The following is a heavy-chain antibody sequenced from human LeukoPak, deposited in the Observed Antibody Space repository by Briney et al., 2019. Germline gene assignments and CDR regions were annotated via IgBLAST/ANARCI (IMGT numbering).Heavy chain of an antibody. Sequence: ASVTVSCKASGYTFTGYYMHWLRQAPGQGLAWMGWINPNSGGTNYAQKLQGRFTMTRDTSISTAYMELSRLRSDDTAVYYCARVSVTMVRGVSWFDPWGQGTLVTVSS. CDR3: ARVSVTMVRGVSWFDP. CDR1: GYTFTGYY. J-gene: IGHJ5*02. CDR2: INPNSGGT. D-gene: IGHD3-10*01. V-gene: IGHV1-2*02.